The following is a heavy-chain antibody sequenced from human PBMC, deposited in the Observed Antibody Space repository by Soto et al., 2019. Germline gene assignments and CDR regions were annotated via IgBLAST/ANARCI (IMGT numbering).Heavy chain of an antibody. V-gene: IGHV1-46*01. CDR3: ARGGDIVVVVAAFPDPPVQLLDP. J-gene: IGHJ5*02. Sequence: ASVKVSCKASGYTFTSYYMHWVRQAPGQGLEWMGIINPSGGSTSYAQKFQGRVTMTRDTSTSTVYMELSSLRSEDTAVYYCARGGDIVVVVAAFPDPPVQLLDPWGQGTLVTVSS. CDR2: INPSGGST. D-gene: IGHD2-15*01. CDR1: GYTFTSYY.